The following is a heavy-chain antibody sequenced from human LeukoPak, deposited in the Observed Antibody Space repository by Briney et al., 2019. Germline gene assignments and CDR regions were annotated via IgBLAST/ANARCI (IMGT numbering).Heavy chain of an antibody. Sequence: SETLSLTCTVSGGFISSGAYYWSWIRQPAGKGLEWIGRVYTSGITNYNPSLRSRVIISVDTSKSQFSLKLNSVTAADTAVYYCARDRRAVASGGMRGYYFVYWGQGNLVTVSS. D-gene: IGHD6-19*01. CDR2: VYTSGIT. CDR3: ARDRRAVASGGMRGYYFVY. CDR1: GGFISSGAYY. V-gene: IGHV4-61*02. J-gene: IGHJ4*02.